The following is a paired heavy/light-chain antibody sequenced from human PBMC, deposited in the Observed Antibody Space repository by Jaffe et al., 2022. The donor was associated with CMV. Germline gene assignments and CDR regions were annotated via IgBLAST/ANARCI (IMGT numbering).Heavy chain of an antibody. D-gene: IGHD3-22*01. J-gene: IGHJ4*02. CDR3: ARTYESSGYNDY. CDR1: GFTFSSYW. Sequence: EVQLVESGGGLVQPGGSLRLSCAASGFTFSSYWMTWVRQAPGKGLEWVANIRQDGGEKYYVDSVKGRLTISRDNAKNSLYLEMNSLRAEDTAVYYCARTYESSGYNDYWGQGTLVTVSS. V-gene: IGHV3-7*01. CDR2: IRQDGGEK.
Light chain of an antibody. V-gene: IGKV1-5*03. J-gene: IGKJ3*01. CDR3: QQYNSYSPGFI. CDR2: QAS. Sequence: DIQMTQSPSTLSASVGDRVTITCRASESISWWLAWYQQKPGKAPKLLIYQASNLESGVPSRFSGSGSGTEFTLTISSLQPDDFATYYCQQYNSYSPGFIFGPGTEVEIK. CDR1: ESISWW.